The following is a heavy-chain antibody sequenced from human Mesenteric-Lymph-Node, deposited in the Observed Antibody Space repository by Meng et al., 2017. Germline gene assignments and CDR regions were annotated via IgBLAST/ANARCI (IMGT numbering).Heavy chain of an antibody. CDR2: IIPIFGTA. D-gene: IGHD6-13*01. V-gene: IGHV1-69*06. Sequence: SVKVSCKASGDTFSSYAISWVRQAPGQGLEWMGGIIPIFGTANYAQKFKGRVTITADKSMSTAYMEMSSLRSEDTAVYYCARAGRSIAASGTSLLPFDPWGQGTLVTVSS. J-gene: IGHJ5*02. CDR3: ARAGRSIAASGTSLLPFDP. CDR1: GDTFSSYA.